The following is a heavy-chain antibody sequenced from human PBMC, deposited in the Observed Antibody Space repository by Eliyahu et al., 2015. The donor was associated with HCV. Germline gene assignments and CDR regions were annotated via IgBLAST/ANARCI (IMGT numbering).Heavy chain of an antibody. CDR3: ARQAPKTGTTLRYFDY. Sequence: QLQLQXSGPGLVKPSETLSLTCTVXGGSISSYYWGWIRQPPGKGLEWIGSIYYSGSTYYNPSLKSRVTISVDTSKNQFSLKLSSVTAADTAVYYCARQAPKTGTTLRYFDYWGQGTLVTVSS. V-gene: IGHV4-39*01. CDR1: GGSISSYY. D-gene: IGHD1-7*01. CDR2: IYYSGST. J-gene: IGHJ4*02.